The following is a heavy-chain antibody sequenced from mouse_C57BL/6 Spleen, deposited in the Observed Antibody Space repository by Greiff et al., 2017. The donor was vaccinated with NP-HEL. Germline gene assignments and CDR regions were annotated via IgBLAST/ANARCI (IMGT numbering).Heavy chain of an antibody. J-gene: IGHJ4*01. CDR1: GFTFSSYG. Sequence: EVKLMESGGDLVKPGGSLKLSCAASGFTFSSYGMSWVRQTPDKRLEWVATISSGGSYTYYPDSVKGRFTISRDNAKNTLYLQMSSLKSEDTAMYYCARTYYRDAMDYWGQGTSVTVSS. CDR2: ISSGGSYT. CDR3: ARTYYRDAMDY. D-gene: IGHD2-12*01. V-gene: IGHV5-6*01.